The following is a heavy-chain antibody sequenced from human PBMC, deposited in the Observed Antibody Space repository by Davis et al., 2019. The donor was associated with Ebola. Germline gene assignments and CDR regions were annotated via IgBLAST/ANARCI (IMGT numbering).Heavy chain of an antibody. Sequence: GGSLRLSCAASGFTVSSNYMSWVRQAPGKGLEWVSVIYSGGSTYYADSVKGRFTISRDNSKNTLYLQMNSLRAEDTAVYYCARVLRDGDYLYYYYYYGMDVWGQGTTVTVSS. CDR3: ARVLRDGDYLYYYYYYGMDV. D-gene: IGHD4-17*01. CDR1: GFTVSSNY. J-gene: IGHJ6*02. CDR2: IYSGGST. V-gene: IGHV3-53*01.